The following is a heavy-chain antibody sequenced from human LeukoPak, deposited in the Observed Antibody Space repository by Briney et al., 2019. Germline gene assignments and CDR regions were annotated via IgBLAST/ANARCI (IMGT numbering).Heavy chain of an antibody. V-gene: IGHV3-15*01. Sequence: GGSLRLSCAASGFTFSNAWMSWVRQAPGKGLEWVGRIKSKTDGGTTDYAAPVKGRFTISRDDSKNTLYLQMNSLKTEDTAVYYCTTQYWGSWKFDYWGQGTLVTVSS. CDR3: TTQYWGSWKFDY. D-gene: IGHD3-16*01. J-gene: IGHJ4*02. CDR2: IKSKTDGGTT. CDR1: GFTFSNAW.